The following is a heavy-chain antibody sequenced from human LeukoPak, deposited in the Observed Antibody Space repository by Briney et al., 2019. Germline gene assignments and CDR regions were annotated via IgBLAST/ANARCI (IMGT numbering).Heavy chain of an antibody. J-gene: IGHJ4*02. Sequence: SETLSLTCTVSGGSISSYYWSWIRQPPGKGLAWIGYIYYSGSTNYNPSLKSRVTISVDTSKNQFSLKLSSVTAADTAVYYCARDLNFKVGATPGPFDYWGQGTLVTVSS. CDR1: GGSISSYY. CDR2: IYYSGST. V-gene: IGHV4-59*12. CDR3: ARDLNFKVGATPGPFDY. D-gene: IGHD1-26*01.